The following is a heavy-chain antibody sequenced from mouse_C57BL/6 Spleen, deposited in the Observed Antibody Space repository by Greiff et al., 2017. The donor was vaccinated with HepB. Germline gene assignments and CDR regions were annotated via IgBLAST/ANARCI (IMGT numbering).Heavy chain of an antibody. CDR3: AREVGPLAMDY. J-gene: IGHJ4*01. Sequence: DVKLVESGPVLVKPGASVKMSCKASGYTFTDYYMNWVKQSHGKSLEWIGVINPYNGGTSYNQKFKGKATLTVDKSSSTAYMELNSLTSEDSAVYYCAREVGPLAMDYWGQGTSVTVSS. CDR1: GYTFTDYY. D-gene: IGHD4-1*01. V-gene: IGHV1-19*01. CDR2: INPYNGGT.